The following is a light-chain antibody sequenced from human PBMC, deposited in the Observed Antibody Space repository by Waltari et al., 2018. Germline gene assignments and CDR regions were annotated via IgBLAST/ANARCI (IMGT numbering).Light chain of an antibody. CDR3: YSSDSTGLRV. CDR1: ELPRKY. V-gene: IGLV3-10*01. CDR2: EDT. Sequence: YELTQPPSLSVSPGQTARITCSGHELPRKYAYWFQQKSGQAPRLVMYEDTKRPSGIPERFAGSSSGTVATLTITGAQVDDEADYYCYSSDSTGLRVFGGGTTVVVL. J-gene: IGLJ1*01.